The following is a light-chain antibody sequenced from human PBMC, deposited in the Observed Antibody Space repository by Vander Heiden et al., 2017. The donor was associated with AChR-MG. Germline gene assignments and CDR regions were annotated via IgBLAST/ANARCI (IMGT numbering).Light chain of an antibody. CDR1: SSDVGGYDF. CDR2: DVS. CDR3: CSYAGSYGV. Sequence: QSALTQPRSVSGSPGQSLTISCTGTSSDVGGYDFVSWYQQYRGTAPIVIIYDVSKRPSGVPDCFSGSKSGTTALLTISGLQADDDAYYYCCSYAGSYGVFGGGTKLTVL. J-gene: IGLJ2*01. V-gene: IGLV2-11*01.